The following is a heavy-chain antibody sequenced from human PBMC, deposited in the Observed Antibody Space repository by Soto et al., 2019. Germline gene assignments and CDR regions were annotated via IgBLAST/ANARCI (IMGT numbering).Heavy chain of an antibody. Sequence: SETLSLTCAVYGGSFSGYYWSWIRQPPGKGLEWIGEINHIGNTNSNPSLKSRVTISVDTPKNHFSLKLISVTAADTAVYYCARGRKAYNWNRHFDYWGQGTLVTVSS. V-gene: IGHV4-34*01. CDR1: GGSFSGYY. CDR3: ARGRKAYNWNRHFDY. CDR2: INHIGNT. J-gene: IGHJ4*02. D-gene: IGHD1-20*01.